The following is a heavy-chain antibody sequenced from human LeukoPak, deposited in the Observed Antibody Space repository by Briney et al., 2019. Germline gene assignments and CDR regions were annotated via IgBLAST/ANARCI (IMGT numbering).Heavy chain of an antibody. V-gene: IGHV1-2*02. CDR1: GYTFTGYY. J-gene: IGHJ4*02. CDR3: ARLQGSGSPPFDY. Sequence: ASVKVSCKASGYTFTGYYMHWVRQAPGQGLEWMGWINPNSGGTNYAQKFQGRVTMTRDTSISTAYMELSRLRSDDTAVYYCARLQGSGSPPFDYWGQGTPVSVSS. D-gene: IGHD3-10*01. CDR2: INPNSGGT.